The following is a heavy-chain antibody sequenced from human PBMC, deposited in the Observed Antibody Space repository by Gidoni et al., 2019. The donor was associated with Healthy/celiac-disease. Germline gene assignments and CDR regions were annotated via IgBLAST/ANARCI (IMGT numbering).Heavy chain of an antibody. CDR2: ISSSSSYT. Sequence: QVQLVESGGGLVKPGGSLRLSCAASGFTFSDYYMSWIRQAPGKGLEWVSYISSSSSYTNYADSVKGRFTISRDNAKNSLYLQMNSLRAEDTAVYYCARPLIVRSPARYMDVWGKGTTVTVSS. D-gene: IGHD6-6*01. V-gene: IGHV3-11*06. CDR1: GFTFSDYY. CDR3: ARPLIVRSPARYMDV. J-gene: IGHJ6*03.